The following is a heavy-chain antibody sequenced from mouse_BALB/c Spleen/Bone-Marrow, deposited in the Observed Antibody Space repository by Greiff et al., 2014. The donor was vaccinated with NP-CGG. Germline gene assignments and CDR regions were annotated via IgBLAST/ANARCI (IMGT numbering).Heavy chain of an antibody. CDR3: ASYVYGYYFAY. CDR1: GFNIKDTY. CDR2: IDPANGNT. V-gene: IGHV14-3*02. Sequence: VQLQQSGAELVKPGASVKLSCTASGFNIKDTYMHWVQQRPEQGLEWIGRIDPANGNTKYDPKFQGKATITADTYSNTAYLLISSLTSEDAAVYCCASYVYGYYFAYWGQGTTLTVSA. J-gene: IGHJ2*01. D-gene: IGHD2-2*01.